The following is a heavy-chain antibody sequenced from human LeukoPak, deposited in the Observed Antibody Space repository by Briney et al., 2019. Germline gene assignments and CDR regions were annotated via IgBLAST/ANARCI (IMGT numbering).Heavy chain of an antibody. CDR3: ARARDYGSGSPVDY. J-gene: IGHJ4*02. D-gene: IGHD3-10*01. CDR1: GFTFSDYY. V-gene: IGHV3-11*05. Sequence: GGSLRLSCAASGFTFSDYYMSWIRQAPGKGLEWVSYISSSSSYTNYADSVKGRFTVSRANAKNSLYLQMNSLRAEDTAVYYCARARDYGSGSPVDYWGQGTLVTLSA. CDR2: ISSSSSYT.